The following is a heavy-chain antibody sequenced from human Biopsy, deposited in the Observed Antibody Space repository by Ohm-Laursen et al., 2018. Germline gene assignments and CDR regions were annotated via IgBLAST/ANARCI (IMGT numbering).Heavy chain of an antibody. D-gene: IGHD3-10*01. Sequence: ASVKVSCKASGHTLTGHYMHWVRQAPGQGPEWMGWMNPDSGCTKYAQKFQGRVTMTRDTSISTAYMELSSLRSDDTAVYYCARDSGDGSGNYGGCFDPWGQGTLVTVSS. CDR2: MNPDSGCT. CDR1: GHTLTGHY. CDR3: ARDSGDGSGNYGGCFDP. V-gene: IGHV1-2*02. J-gene: IGHJ5*02.